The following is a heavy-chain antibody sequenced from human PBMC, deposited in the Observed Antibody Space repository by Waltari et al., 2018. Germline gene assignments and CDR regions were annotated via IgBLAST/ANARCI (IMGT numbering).Heavy chain of an antibody. CDR1: GFAFSSHG. Sequence: EVQLVESGGGLVKPGGSRTLSCASSGFAFSSHGMHWVRQAPGRGPEWVSYIETTSSFIYYAGSVRGRFSISRDNALNSVYLHMNSLRADDTAVYYCARGTGTYLRSDGFDLWGPGTKVTVSS. CDR3: ARGTGTYLRSDGFDL. V-gene: IGHV3-21*01. CDR2: IETTSSFI. J-gene: IGHJ3*01.